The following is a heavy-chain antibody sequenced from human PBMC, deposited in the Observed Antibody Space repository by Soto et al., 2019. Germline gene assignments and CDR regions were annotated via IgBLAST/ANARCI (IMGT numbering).Heavy chain of an antibody. Sequence: SETLSLTCAVYGGSFSGYYWTWIRQPPGTGLEWIGEINHSGSTNYNPSLKSRVTISVDTSKNQFSLKLTSVTAADTAVYYCVRDHNWAFDWWGQGTLVTVSS. CDR2: INHSGST. V-gene: IGHV4-34*01. D-gene: IGHD1-20*01. CDR3: VRDHNWAFDW. CDR1: GGSFSGYY. J-gene: IGHJ4*02.